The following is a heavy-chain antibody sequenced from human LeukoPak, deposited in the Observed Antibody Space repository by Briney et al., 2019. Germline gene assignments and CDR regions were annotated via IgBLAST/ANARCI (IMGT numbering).Heavy chain of an antibody. V-gene: IGHV3-74*01. CDR1: GFTFSTYW. D-gene: IGHD2-8*01. CDR3: ARGGVNHGFDI. Sequence: GGSLRLSCAASGFTFSTYWIHWVRQAPGKGLVWVSRITRKGSGTIYADSVKGRFTISRDNAKNTLYLQMNSLRVEDTAVYYCARGGVNHGFDIRGQGTMVTASS. J-gene: IGHJ3*02. CDR2: ITRKGSGT.